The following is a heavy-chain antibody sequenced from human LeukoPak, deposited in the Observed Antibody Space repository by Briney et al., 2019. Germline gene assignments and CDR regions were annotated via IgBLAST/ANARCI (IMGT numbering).Heavy chain of an antibody. Sequence: SQTLSLTCTVSGGSISSGSYYWSWIRQPAGKGLEWIGRIYTSGSTNHNPSLKTRVTISVDTSKNQFSLKLSSVTAADTALYYCARDSLLPSAMGYYYMDVWGKGTTVTVSS. CDR3: ARDSLLPSAMGYYYMDV. CDR1: GGSISSGSYY. D-gene: IGHD2-2*01. J-gene: IGHJ6*03. V-gene: IGHV4-61*02. CDR2: IYTSGST.